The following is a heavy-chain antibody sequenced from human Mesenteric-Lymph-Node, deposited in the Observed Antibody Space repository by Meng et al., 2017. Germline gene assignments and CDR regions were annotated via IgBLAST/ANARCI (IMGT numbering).Heavy chain of an antibody. CDR3: VRKGGTTVTTLFVGDF. Sequence: GGPLRLSCAASGFTFSSHAVHWVRQAPGKGLEWVASISNDGSDTYYGDFVKGRFTISRDNSKNTVYLQMNSLGPEDTAVYYCVRKGGTTVTTLFVGDFWGQGTLVTVSS. D-gene: IGHD4-17*01. V-gene: IGHV3-30*11. J-gene: IGHJ4*02. CDR2: ISNDGSDT. CDR1: GFTFSSHA.